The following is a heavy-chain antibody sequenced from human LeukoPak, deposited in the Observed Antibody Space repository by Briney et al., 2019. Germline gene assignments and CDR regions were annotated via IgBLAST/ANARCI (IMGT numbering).Heavy chain of an antibody. Sequence: PSETLSLTCTVSGYSISRINWWSWVRQAPGKGPEWIGEILYTGSTNYNPSLKSRVTISVDTSKNQFSLKLSSVTAADTAVYYCARAGSGLYYYYYYMDVWGKGTTVTISS. CDR3: ARAGSGLYYYYYYMDV. CDR2: ILYTGST. CDR1: GYSISRINW. D-gene: IGHD5-12*01. V-gene: IGHV4-4*02. J-gene: IGHJ6*03.